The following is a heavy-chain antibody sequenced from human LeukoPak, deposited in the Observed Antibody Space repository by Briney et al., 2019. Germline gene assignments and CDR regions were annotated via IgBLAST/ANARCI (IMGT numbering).Heavy chain of an antibody. Sequence: GGSLRLSCAASGFTFNNYAMSWVRQAPGKGLEWVSAITGSGGDTFYVDSVKGRSTISRDNSKNTLYLQMSSLRAEDTAVYYCTRGAGWLIDYWGQGILVTVSS. CDR2: ITGSGGDT. J-gene: IGHJ4*02. CDR3: TRGAGWLIDY. V-gene: IGHV3-23*01. CDR1: GFTFNNYA. D-gene: IGHD3-16*01.